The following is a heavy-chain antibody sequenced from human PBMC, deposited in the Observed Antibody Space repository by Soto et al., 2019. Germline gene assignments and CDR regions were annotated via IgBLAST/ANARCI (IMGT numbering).Heavy chain of an antibody. CDR3: ARGGKYYDIFYNYGMHV. V-gene: IGHV4-34*01. CDR1: GGSFSGYY. D-gene: IGHD3-9*01. Sequence: PSETLSLTCAVYGGSFSGYYWSWIRQPPGKGLEWIGEINHSGSTNYNPSLKSRVTISVDTSKSQFSLKLSSVTAADTAVYYCARGGKYYDIFYNYGMHVWGPATTVTVS. J-gene: IGHJ6*02. CDR2: INHSGST.